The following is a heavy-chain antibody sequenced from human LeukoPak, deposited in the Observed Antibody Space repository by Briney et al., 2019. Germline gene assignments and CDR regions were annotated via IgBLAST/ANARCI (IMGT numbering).Heavy chain of an antibody. Sequence: GGSLRLSCAASGFTFSTYWMHWVRQAPGKGLVWVSRINSDGSDTTYADSVKGRFTISRDNAKNTVYLQMNSLRAEDTAVYYCARGTFGDFSWGPGTLVSVSS. V-gene: IGHV3-74*01. CDR3: ARGTFGDFS. CDR1: GFTFSTYW. J-gene: IGHJ4*02. D-gene: IGHD4-17*01. CDR2: INSDGSDT.